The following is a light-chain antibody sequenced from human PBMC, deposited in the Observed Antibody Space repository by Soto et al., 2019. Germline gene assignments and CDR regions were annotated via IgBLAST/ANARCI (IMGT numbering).Light chain of an antibody. Sequence: QSALTQPASVSGSPGQSITISCTGTSRDVGGYNYVSWYQQHPGKAPKLMIYDVSNRPSGVSNRFSGSKSGNTASLTISGLQAEDEADYYCSSYTSSSTYVFGTVTKVTVL. J-gene: IGLJ1*01. CDR2: DVS. CDR1: SRDVGGYNY. CDR3: SSYTSSSTYV. V-gene: IGLV2-14*01.